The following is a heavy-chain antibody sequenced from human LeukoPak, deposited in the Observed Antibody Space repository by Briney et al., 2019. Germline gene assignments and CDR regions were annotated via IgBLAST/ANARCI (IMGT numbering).Heavy chain of an antibody. CDR3: ARDRYYGSGSYYGHYYYGMDV. CDR2: ISYDGSNG. V-gene: IGHV3-30-3*01. D-gene: IGHD3-10*01. Sequence: GGSLRLSCAASGFTFSSYAMYWVRQAPGKGLEWVAVISYDGSNGYYADSVKGRFTISRDNSKNTLYLQVNSLRAEDTAVYYCARDRYYGSGSYYGHYYYGMDVWGQGTTVTVSS. CDR1: GFTFSSYA. J-gene: IGHJ6*02.